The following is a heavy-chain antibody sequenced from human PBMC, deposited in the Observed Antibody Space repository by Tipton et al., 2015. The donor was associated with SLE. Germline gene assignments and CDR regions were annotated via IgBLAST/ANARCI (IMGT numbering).Heavy chain of an antibody. CDR1: GGSISSSSYY. D-gene: IGHD3-22*01. J-gene: IGHJ4*02. CDR3: ARLYSNTYYYDSSYYFDY. Sequence: TLSLTCTVSGGSISSSSYYWGWIRQPPGKGLEWIGSIYYSGSTYYNPSLKSRVTISVDTSKNQFSLKLSSVTAADTAVYYCARLYSNTYYYDSSYYFDYWGQGTPVTVSS. CDR2: IYYSGST. V-gene: IGHV4-39*01.